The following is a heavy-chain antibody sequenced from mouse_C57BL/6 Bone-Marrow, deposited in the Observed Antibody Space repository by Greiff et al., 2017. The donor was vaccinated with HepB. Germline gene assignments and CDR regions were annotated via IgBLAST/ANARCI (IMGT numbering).Heavy chain of an antibody. J-gene: IGHJ1*03. CDR1: GYSITSGYY. V-gene: IGHV3-6*01. Sequence: EVKLQESGPGLVKPSQSLSLTCSVTGYSITSGYYWNWIRQFPGNKLEWMGYISYDGSNNYNPSLKNRISITRDTSKNQFFLKLNSVTTEDTATYYCARDPNWYFDVWGTGTTATVSS. CDR3: ARDPNWYFDV. CDR2: ISYDGSN.